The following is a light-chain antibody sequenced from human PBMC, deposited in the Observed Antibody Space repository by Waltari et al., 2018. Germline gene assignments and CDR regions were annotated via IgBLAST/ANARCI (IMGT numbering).Light chain of an antibody. CDR3: SSYAGSNNVV. CDR1: SSDVGRYNY. Sequence: QSALTQPPSASGSPGQSVTLSCTGTSSDVGRYNYVSWYQQHPGKAPKLMIYEVRMRPSGVPARLSGSKSGNTASLTVSGLQAEDEADYYCSSYAGSNNVVFGGGTKLTVL. V-gene: IGLV2-8*01. J-gene: IGLJ2*01. CDR2: EVR.